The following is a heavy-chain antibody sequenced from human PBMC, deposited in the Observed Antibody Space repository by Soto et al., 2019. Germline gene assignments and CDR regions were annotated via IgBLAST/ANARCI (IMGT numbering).Heavy chain of an antibody. CDR1: DFSISSGYY. D-gene: IGHD2-2*01. Sequence: SETLSLTCAVSDFSISSGYYWGWIRQPPGKGLEWIGSISHTGTTYYNPSLKSRVTISLDTSKNQFSLRLSSVTAADTAVYYCARERGSSSWEDYWGQGTLVTVS. V-gene: IGHV4-38-2*02. CDR2: ISHTGTT. J-gene: IGHJ4*02. CDR3: ARERGSSSWEDY.